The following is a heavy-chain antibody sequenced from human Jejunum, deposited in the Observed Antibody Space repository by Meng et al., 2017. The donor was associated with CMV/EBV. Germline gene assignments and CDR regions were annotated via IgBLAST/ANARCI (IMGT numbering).Heavy chain of an antibody. J-gene: IGHJ2*01. Sequence: AASGFIVSDHYLDWVRQAPGKGLEWVGRIRNKANSDTTEYAASVKGRFTISRDDSKNSLYLQMNSLKTEDTAVYYCARLDWAWYFDLWGRGTLVTVSS. D-gene: IGHD3-9*01. CDR2: IRNKANSDTT. CDR3: ARLDWAWYFDL. V-gene: IGHV3-72*01. CDR1: GFIVSDHY.